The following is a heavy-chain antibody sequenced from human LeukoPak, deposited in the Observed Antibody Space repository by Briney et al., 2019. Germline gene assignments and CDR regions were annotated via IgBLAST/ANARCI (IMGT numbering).Heavy chain of an antibody. CDR3: ARGRRGEDY. Sequence: PSETLSLTCAVYGGSFSGYYWSWIRQPPGKGLGWIGEINHSGSTNYNPSLKSRVTISVDTSKNQFSLKLSSVTAADTAVYYCARGRRGEDYWGQGTLVTVSS. CDR1: GGSFSGYY. CDR2: INHSGST. J-gene: IGHJ4*02. V-gene: IGHV4-34*01. D-gene: IGHD5-24*01.